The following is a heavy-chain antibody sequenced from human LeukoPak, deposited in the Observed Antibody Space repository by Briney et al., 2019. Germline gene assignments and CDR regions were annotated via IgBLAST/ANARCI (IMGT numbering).Heavy chain of an antibody. Sequence: ASVKVSCKASGYTFTSYGISWVRQAPGQGLEWMGWISAYNGNTNYAQKLQGRVTMTTDTSTSTAYMELRSLRSDDTAVYYCARDVSGAAVAGSVELDYWGQGTLVTVSS. CDR3: ARDVSGAAVAGSVELDY. V-gene: IGHV1-18*01. D-gene: IGHD6-19*01. J-gene: IGHJ4*02. CDR1: GYTFTSYG. CDR2: ISAYNGNT.